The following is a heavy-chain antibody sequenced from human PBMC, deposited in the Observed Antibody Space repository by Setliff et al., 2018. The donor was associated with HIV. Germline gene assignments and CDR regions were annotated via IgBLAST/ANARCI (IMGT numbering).Heavy chain of an antibody. Sequence: PGGSLRLSCTASGFTFGDYAMSWVRQAPGKGLEWVGFIRGKGYGGTTEYAASVKGGFTISRDDSKSIAYLQMNSLKTEDTAVYYCTRSGYCTSCYVGNWGQGTLVTVSS. J-gene: IGHJ4*02. V-gene: IGHV3-49*04. CDR1: GFTFGDYA. D-gene: IGHD2-2*01. CDR2: IRGKGYGGTT. CDR3: TRSGYCTSCYVGN.